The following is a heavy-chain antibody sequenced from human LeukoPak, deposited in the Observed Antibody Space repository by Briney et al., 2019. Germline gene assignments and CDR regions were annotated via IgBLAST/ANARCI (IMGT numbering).Heavy chain of an antibody. CDR3: ARHTITMIVVVKAPGYFDY. D-gene: IGHD3-22*01. Sequence: SETLSLTCAVSGGSISSSNWWSWVRQPPGKGLEWIGSIYYSGSTYYNPSLKSRVTISVDTSKNQFSLKLSSVTAADTAVYYCARHTITMIVVVKAPGYFDYWGQGTLVTVSS. V-gene: IGHV4-39*01. CDR2: IYYSGST. CDR1: GGSISSSNW. J-gene: IGHJ4*02.